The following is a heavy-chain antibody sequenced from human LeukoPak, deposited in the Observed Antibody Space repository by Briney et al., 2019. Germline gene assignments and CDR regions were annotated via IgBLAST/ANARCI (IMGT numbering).Heavy chain of an antibody. D-gene: IGHD6-19*01. CDR2: IYHSGST. Sequence: PSETLSLTCTVSGGSISSGGYYWSWIRQPPGKGLEWIGYIYHSGSTYYNPSLKSRVTISVDTSRNQFSLKLSSVTAADTAVYYCARIRAMGGWSDYWGQGTLVTVSS. J-gene: IGHJ4*02. CDR1: GGSISSGGYY. V-gene: IGHV4-30-2*02. CDR3: ARIRAMGGWSDY.